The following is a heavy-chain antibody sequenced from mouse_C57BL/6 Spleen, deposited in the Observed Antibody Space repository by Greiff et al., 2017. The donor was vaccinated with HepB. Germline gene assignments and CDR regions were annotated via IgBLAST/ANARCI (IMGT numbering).Heavy chain of an antibody. CDR2: IDPENGDT. Sequence: EVQLQQSGAELVRPGASVKLSCTASGFNIKDDYMHWVKQRPEQGLEWIGWIDPENGDTEYASKFQGKATITADTSSNTAYLQLSSLTSEDTAVYSCTTGGRRYWYFDVWGTGTTVTVSS. V-gene: IGHV14-4*01. D-gene: IGHD1-1*01. J-gene: IGHJ1*03. CDR1: GFNIKDDY. CDR3: TTGGRRYWYFDV.